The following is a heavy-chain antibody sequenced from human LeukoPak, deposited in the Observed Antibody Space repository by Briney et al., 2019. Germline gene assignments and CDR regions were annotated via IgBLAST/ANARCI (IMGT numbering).Heavy chain of an antibody. CDR2: IYYSGST. J-gene: IGHJ5*02. CDR3: ARDRHYDSSGYS. D-gene: IGHD3-22*01. Sequence: ETLSLTCTVSGGSISSTSYYWGWIRQPPGKGLEWIGSIYYSGSTLYNPSLKSRVTVSVDTSKNQFSVKLSSVTAADTAVYYCARDRHYDSSGYSWGQGTLVTVSS. CDR1: GGSISSTSYY. V-gene: IGHV4-39*07.